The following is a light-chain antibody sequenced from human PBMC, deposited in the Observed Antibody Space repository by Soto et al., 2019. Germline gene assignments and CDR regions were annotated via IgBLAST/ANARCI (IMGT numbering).Light chain of an antibody. J-gene: IGLJ2*01. CDR1: SSDVGGYNY. CDR2: DVR. Sequence: QSALTQPPSASGSPGQSVTISCTGTSSDVGGYNYVSWYQQHPGKAPKLMISDVRKRPSGVPDRFSGSKSGNTASLTISGLQAEDEADYYCCSYAGSYTVIFGGGTKLTVL. CDR3: CSYAGSYTVI. V-gene: IGLV2-11*01.